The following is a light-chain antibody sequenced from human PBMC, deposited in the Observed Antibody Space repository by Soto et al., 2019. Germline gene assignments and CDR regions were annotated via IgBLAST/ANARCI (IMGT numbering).Light chain of an antibody. Sequence: QSVLTQPASVSGSPGHSITISCTGTSSDVGSYNLVSWYQQHPGKAPKFMIYEVSERPAGVSNRFSGSKSGNTASLTISGLQAEDEADYYCCSFARSRILFGTGTKVTVL. V-gene: IGLV2-23*02. J-gene: IGLJ1*01. CDR1: SSDVGSYNL. CDR2: EVS. CDR3: CSFARSRIL.